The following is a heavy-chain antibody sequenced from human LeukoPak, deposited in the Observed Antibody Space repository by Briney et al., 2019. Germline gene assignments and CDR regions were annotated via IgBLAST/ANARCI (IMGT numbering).Heavy chain of an antibody. J-gene: IGHJ6*03. Sequence: PSETLSLTCTVSGGSISSGSYYWSWIRQPAGKGLEWIGRIYSSGSTNYNPSLKSRVTISVDTSKNQFSLKLSSVTAADTAVYYCARELGVVEARRYYYMDVWGKGTTVTASS. D-gene: IGHD2-15*01. CDR3: ARELGVVEARRYYYMDV. CDR2: IYSSGST. V-gene: IGHV4-61*02. CDR1: GGSISSGSYY.